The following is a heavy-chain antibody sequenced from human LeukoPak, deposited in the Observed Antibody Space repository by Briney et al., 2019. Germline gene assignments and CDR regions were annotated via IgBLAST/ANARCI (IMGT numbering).Heavy chain of an antibody. CDR3: ARAEGGYSYGTFDY. V-gene: IGHV3-30-3*01. Sequence: PGGSLRLSCAASGFTFSSYAMHWVRQAPGKGLEWVAVISYDGSNKYYADSVKGRFTISRDNSKNTLYLQMNSLRAEDTAVYYCARAEGGYSYGTFDYWGQGTLVTVSS. J-gene: IGHJ4*02. D-gene: IGHD5-18*01. CDR1: GFTFSSYA. CDR2: ISYDGSNK.